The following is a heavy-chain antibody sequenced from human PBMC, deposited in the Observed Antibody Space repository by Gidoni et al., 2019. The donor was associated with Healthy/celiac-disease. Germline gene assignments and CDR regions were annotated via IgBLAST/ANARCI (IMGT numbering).Heavy chain of an antibody. CDR1: GYTFTSYY. Sequence: QVQLVQSGAEVEKPGASVKVSCKASGYTFTSYYMHRVRQAPGQGLEWMGIINPSGGSTSYAQKFQGRVTMTRDTSTSTVYMELSSLRSEDTAVYYCARVIVPAATWDAFDIWGQGTMVTVSS. CDR2: INPSGGST. D-gene: IGHD2-2*01. CDR3: ARVIVPAATWDAFDI. V-gene: IGHV1-46*01. J-gene: IGHJ3*02.